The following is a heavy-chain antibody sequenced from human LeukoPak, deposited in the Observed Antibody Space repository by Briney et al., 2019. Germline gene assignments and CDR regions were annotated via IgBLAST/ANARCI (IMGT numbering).Heavy chain of an antibody. CDR3: ARDGDGYSTDFDY. Sequence: GGSLRLSCAASGFIFSSFEMNWVRQAPGKGLEWVSHISHTGDIKYADSVKGRFTISRDNSKNSQFLQMTSLRAEDTAVYYCARDGDGYSTDFDYWGQGTLVTVSS. J-gene: IGHJ4*02. V-gene: IGHV3-48*03. D-gene: IGHD5-24*01. CDR2: ISHTGDI. CDR1: GFIFSSFE.